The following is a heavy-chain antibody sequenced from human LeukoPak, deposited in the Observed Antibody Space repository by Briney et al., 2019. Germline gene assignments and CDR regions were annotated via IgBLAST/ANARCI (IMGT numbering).Heavy chain of an antibody. CDR1: GGSISSYF. Sequence: KPSETLSLTCTVSGGSISSYFWSWIRQPPGKGLEWIGYIYYSGSTNYNPSLKSRVTMSVDTSKNQFSLRLRSMAAADTAVYYCAILPTVWGQGTLVTVSS. V-gene: IGHV4-59*01. D-gene: IGHD1-14*01. J-gene: IGHJ4*02. CDR3: AILPTV. CDR2: IYYSGST.